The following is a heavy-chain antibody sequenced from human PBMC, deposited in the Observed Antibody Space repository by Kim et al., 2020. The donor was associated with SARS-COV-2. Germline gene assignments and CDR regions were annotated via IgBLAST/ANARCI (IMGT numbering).Heavy chain of an antibody. J-gene: IGHJ5*02. D-gene: IGHD6-13*01. CDR1: GGSINSYY. Sequence: SETLSLTCSVSGGSINSYYWSWIRQPPGKGLEWIGYIHHSGSTNYNPSLKSRVTMSVDTSKSQFSLTLSSVTAADTAVYYCATGSHSSPNWFDPWGQGTL. V-gene: IGHV4-59*01. CDR2: IHHSGST. CDR3: ATGSHSSPNWFDP.